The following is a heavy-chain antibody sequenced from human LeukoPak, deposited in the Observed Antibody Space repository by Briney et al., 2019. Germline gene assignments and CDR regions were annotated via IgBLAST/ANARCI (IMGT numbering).Heavy chain of an antibody. Sequence: ASVKVSCKASGYTFTSYGISWVRQAPGQGLEWVGWISAYNAYTNYTQKLQGRVTMTTDTSTSTAYMELRSLRSDDTAVYYCARPTVAGRRDWFDPWGQGTLVIVSS. V-gene: IGHV1-18*01. CDR2: ISAYNAYT. CDR3: ARPTVAGRRDWFDP. D-gene: IGHD6-19*01. CDR1: GYTFTSYG. J-gene: IGHJ5*02.